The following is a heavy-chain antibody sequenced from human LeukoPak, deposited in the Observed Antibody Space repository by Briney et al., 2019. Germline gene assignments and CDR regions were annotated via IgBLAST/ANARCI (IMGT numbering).Heavy chain of an antibody. D-gene: IGHD6-19*01. CDR3: ARVTVAGTDHWFDP. CDR1: GYAFTSYA. CDR2: INTNSGGT. V-gene: IGHV1-2*02. J-gene: IGHJ5*02. Sequence: ASVKVSCKASGYAFTSYAMNWVRQAPGQGLEWMGWINTNSGGTNYAQKFQGRVTMTRDTSISTAYMELSRLRSDDTAAYYCARVTVAGTDHWFDPWGQGTLVTVSS.